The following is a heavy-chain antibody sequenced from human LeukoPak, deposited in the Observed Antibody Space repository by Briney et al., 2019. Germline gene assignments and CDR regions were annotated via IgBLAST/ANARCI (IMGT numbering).Heavy chain of an antibody. D-gene: IGHD1-7*01. CDR1: GGSISSYY. CDR2: MYYSGST. Sequence: SETLSLTCTVSGGSISSYYWSWIRQPPGKGLEWIGYMYYSGSTNYNPSLRSRVTMSIDTSKNQFSLKLSSVTAADTAVYYCARSINGTMVYFDYWGQGTLVTVSS. CDR3: ARSINGTMVYFDY. V-gene: IGHV4-59*08. J-gene: IGHJ4*02.